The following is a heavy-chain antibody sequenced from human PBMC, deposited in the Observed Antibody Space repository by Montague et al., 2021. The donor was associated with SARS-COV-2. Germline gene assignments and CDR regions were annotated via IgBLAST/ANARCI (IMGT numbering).Heavy chain of an antibody. J-gene: IGHJ4*02. CDR3: AKGAYKFDY. D-gene: IGHD1-1*01. CDR1: GFTFSTYA. CDR2: IYGGGTTT. Sequence: SRRLSCAASGFTFSTYALSWVRQAPGKGLEWVSVIYGGGTTTYYADSVKGRFTISRDNSKNTVYMQMDSLKADDTAVYYCAKGAYKFDYWGLGTLVTVSS. V-gene: IGHV3-23*03.